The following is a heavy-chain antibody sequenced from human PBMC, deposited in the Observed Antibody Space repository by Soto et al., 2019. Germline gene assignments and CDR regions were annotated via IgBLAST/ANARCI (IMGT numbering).Heavy chain of an antibody. CDR3: ARSNIATPGVNWFDP. CDR1: GYTFTSYG. J-gene: IGHJ5*02. CDR2: ISVYNGNT. V-gene: IGHV1-18*01. D-gene: IGHD6-13*01. Sequence: QVQLVQSGAEVKKPGASVKVSCKTSGYTFTSYGISWVRQAPGQGLEWMGWISVYNGNTNYAQKLQGRVTMTTDTSTSTAYMELRSLTSDDTAVYYCARSNIATPGVNWFDPWGQGTLVTVSS.